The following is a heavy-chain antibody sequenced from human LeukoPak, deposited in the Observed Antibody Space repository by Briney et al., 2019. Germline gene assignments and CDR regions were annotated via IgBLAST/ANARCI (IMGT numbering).Heavy chain of an antibody. Sequence: PSETLSLTCTVSGGSISSSSYYWGWIRQPPGKGLEWIGSIYYSGSTYYNPSLKSRVTISVDTSKNQFSLKLSSVTAADTAVYYCAREKLQLGNNWFDPWGQGTLVTVSS. CDR3: AREKLQLGNNWFDP. CDR1: GGSISSSSYY. D-gene: IGHD6-13*01. J-gene: IGHJ5*02. CDR2: IYYSGST. V-gene: IGHV4-39*07.